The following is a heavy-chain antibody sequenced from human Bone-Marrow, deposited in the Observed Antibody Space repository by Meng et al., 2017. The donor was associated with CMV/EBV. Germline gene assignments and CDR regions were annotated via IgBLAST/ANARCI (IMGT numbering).Heavy chain of an antibody. CDR2: ISAYNGNT. CDR1: GYTFTSYG. D-gene: IGHD3-3*01. J-gene: IGHJ6*02. Sequence: ASVKVSCKASGYTFTSYGISWVRQAPGQGLEWMGWISAYNGNTNYAQKLQGRVTMTTDTSTSTAYMELSSLRSEDTAVYYCARVAIFGYYYYGMDVWGQGTTVTVSS. CDR3: ARVAIFGYYYYGMDV. V-gene: IGHV1-18*01.